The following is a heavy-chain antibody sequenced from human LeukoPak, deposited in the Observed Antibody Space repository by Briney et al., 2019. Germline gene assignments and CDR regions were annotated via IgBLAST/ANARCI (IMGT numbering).Heavy chain of an antibody. CDR3: ARLVPNSSSPARSFDY. J-gene: IGHJ4*02. V-gene: IGHV4-34*01. D-gene: IGHD6-13*01. Sequence: NASETLSLTCAVSGDSISSGGYSWSWIRQPPGKGLEWIGEINHSGSTNYNPSLKSRVTISVDTSKNQFSLKLSSVTAADTAVYYCARLVPNSSSPARSFDYWGQGTLVTVSS. CDR2: INHSGST. CDR1: GDSISSGGYS.